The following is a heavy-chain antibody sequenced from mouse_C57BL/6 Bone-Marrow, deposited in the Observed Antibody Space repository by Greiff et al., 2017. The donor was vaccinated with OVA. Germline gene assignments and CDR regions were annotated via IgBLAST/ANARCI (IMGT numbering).Heavy chain of an antibody. V-gene: IGHV7-3*01. J-gene: IGHJ4*01. D-gene: IGHD2-2*01. Sequence: EVQRVESGGGLVQPGGSLSLSCAASGFTFTDYYMSWVRQPPGKALAWLGFIRNKANGYTTEYSASVTGRFTISRDNSQSNLYLQMNALRAEDSATYYCARSPYGYDNYAMDYWGQGTSVTVSS. CDR1: GFTFTDYY. CDR2: IRNKANGYTT. CDR3: ARSPYGYDNYAMDY.